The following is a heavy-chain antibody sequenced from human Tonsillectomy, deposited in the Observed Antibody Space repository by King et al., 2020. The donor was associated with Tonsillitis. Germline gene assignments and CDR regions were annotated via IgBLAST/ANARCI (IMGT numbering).Heavy chain of an antibody. CDR2: INHSGST. J-gene: IGHJ4*02. V-gene: IGHV4-34*01. CDR3: SSLKEAKIVATIGVSL. Sequence: VQLQQWGAGLLKPSETLSLTCAVYGGSFSGYYWSWIRQPPGKGLEWIGEINHSGSTNYNPSLKSRVTISVDTSKNQFSLNLSSVTAADTAVYYCSSLKEAKIVATIGVSLWGQGTLVTVSS. D-gene: IGHD5-12*01. CDR1: GGSFSGYY.